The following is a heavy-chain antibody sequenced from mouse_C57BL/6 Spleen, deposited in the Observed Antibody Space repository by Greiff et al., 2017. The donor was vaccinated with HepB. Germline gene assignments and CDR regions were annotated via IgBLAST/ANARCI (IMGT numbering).Heavy chain of an antibody. CDR3: ARRKHYGSSPFDY. V-gene: IGHV1-80*01. CDR1: GYAFSSYW. J-gene: IGHJ2*01. D-gene: IGHD1-1*01. CDR2: IYPGDGDT. Sequence: VQLQQSGAELVKPGASVKISCKASGYAFSSYWMNWVKQRPGKGLEWIGQIYPGDGDTNYNGKFKGKATLTADKSSSTAYMQLSSLTSEDSAVYFCARRKHYGSSPFDYWGQGTTLTVSS.